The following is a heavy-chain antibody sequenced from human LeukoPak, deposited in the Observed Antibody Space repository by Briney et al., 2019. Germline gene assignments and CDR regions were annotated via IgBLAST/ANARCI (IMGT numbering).Heavy chain of an antibody. V-gene: IGHV3-23*01. CDR3: GKDWKLDY. CDR1: GFTFNNYA. J-gene: IGHJ4*02. Sequence: GGSLRLSCAASGFTFNNYAMSWVRQAPGEGLEWVSAISGSGDNTYYADSVKGRFTISRDNSKNTLYLQMNSLRVEDTAIYYCGKDWKLDYWGQGALVTVSS. CDR2: ISGSGDNT. D-gene: IGHD1-1*01.